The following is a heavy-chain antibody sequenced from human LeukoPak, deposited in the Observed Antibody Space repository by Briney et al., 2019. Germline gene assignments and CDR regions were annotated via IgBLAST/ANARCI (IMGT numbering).Heavy chain of an antibody. D-gene: IGHD6-6*01. CDR2: IYPGDSDT. CDR1: GYSFTSYW. CDR3: ARPGEYSSSFSPYDY. V-gene: IGHV5-51*01. Sequence: GESLKISCKGSGYSFTSYWIGWVRQMPGKGLEWMGIIYPGDSDTRYSSSFQGQVTISADKSISTAYLQWSSLKASDTAMYYRARPGEYSSSFSPYDYWGQGTLVTVSS. J-gene: IGHJ4*02.